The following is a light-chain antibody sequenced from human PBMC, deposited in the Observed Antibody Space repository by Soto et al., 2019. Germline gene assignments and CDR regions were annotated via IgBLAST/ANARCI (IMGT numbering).Light chain of an antibody. V-gene: IGKV3-20*01. Sequence: EIVLTQSPGTLSLSPGERATLSCRASQSVSSSYIAWYQQKPGQAPRLLIYGASSRATGIPGRFSGSGSWTDFTLTISRLEPEDSAEYYCQQYGSSYTFGQGTKLESK. CDR2: GAS. CDR1: QSVSSSY. J-gene: IGKJ2*01. CDR3: QQYGSSYT.